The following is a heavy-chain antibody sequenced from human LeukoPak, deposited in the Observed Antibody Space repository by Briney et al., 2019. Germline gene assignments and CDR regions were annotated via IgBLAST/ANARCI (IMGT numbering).Heavy chain of an antibody. Sequence: GGSLRLSCAASGFTFRSYAMSWVRQAPGKGLEWVSAISASGGSTYYTDSVKGRFTISRDNSKNTLFLQMNSLRAEDTALYYCARLKVRGEIDYWGQGTLVTVSS. CDR3: ARLKVRGEIDY. D-gene: IGHD3-10*01. V-gene: IGHV3-23*01. CDR2: ISASGGST. CDR1: GFTFRSYA. J-gene: IGHJ4*02.